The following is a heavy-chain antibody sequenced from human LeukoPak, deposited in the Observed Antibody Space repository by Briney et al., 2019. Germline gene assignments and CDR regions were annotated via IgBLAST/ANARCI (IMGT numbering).Heavy chain of an antibody. CDR2: IYYSGST. J-gene: IGHJ4*02. V-gene: IGHV4-59*01. Sequence: SETLSLTCTVSGGSISSCYWSWIRQPPGKGLEWIGYIYYSGSTNYNPSLKSRVTISVDTSKNQFSLKLSSVTAADTAVYYCARAHAERWLQPYFDYWGQGTLVTVSS. CDR3: ARAHAERWLQPYFDY. D-gene: IGHD5-24*01. CDR1: GGSISSCY.